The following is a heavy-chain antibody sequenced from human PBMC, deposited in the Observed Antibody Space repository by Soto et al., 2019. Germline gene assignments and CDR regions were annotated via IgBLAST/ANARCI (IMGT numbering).Heavy chain of an antibody. CDR1: GYSFTSYW. D-gene: IGHD4-17*01. Sequence: GESLKISCKGSGYSFTSYWIGWVRQMPGKGLEWMGIIYPGDSDTRYSPSFQGQVTISADKSISTAYLQWSTLRASDTAMYYCARRDYGPPIPHCGMDVWGQGTTVTVSS. J-gene: IGHJ6*02. CDR3: ARRDYGPPIPHCGMDV. V-gene: IGHV5-51*01. CDR2: IYPGDSDT.